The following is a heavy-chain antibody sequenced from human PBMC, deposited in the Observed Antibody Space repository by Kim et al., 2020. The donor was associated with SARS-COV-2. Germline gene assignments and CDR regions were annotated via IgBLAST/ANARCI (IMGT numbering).Heavy chain of an antibody. D-gene: IGHD3-10*01. V-gene: IGHV3-20*01. CDR3: ARANYYGSGGMGV. Sequence: YADSGKGRFTLTRDNAKISLYLQMNSLRAEDTALYHCARANYYGSGGMGVWGQGTTVTVSS. J-gene: IGHJ6*02.